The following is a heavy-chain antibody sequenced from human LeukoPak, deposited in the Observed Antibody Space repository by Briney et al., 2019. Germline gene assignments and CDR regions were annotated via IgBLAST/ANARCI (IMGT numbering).Heavy chain of an antibody. J-gene: IGHJ3*02. CDR1: GFTFSSYW. CDR2: FSYDGSIR. V-gene: IGHV3-30*03. Sequence: GGSLRLSCAASGFTFSSYWMSWVRQAPGKGLEWVAMFSYDGSIRYNADSVQGRFTISRDTSQNTLDLQMDSLRPDDTAVYYCARGYRPYDDAFDIWGHGTLVTVSS. D-gene: IGHD3-16*02. CDR3: ARGYRPYDDAFDI.